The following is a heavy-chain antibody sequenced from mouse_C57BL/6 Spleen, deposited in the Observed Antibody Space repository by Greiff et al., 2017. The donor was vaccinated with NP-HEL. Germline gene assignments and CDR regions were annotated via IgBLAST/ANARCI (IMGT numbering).Heavy chain of an antibody. J-gene: IGHJ4*01. CDR3: ASVLRYYAMDY. V-gene: IGHV3-6*01. CDR2: ISYDGSN. CDR1: GYSITSGYY. Sequence: EVKLQESGPGLVKPSQSLSLTCSVTGYSITSGYYWNWIRQFPGNKLEWMGYISYDGSNNYNPSLKNRISITRDTSKNQFFLKLNSVTTEDTATYYCASVLRYYAMDYWGQGTSVTVSS. D-gene: IGHD1-1*01.